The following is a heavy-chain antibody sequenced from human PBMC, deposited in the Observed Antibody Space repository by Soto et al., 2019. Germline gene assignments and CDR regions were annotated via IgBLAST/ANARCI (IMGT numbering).Heavy chain of an antibody. J-gene: IGHJ6*02. CDR2: IYISGST. V-gene: IGHV4-4*07. Sequence: SETLSLTCTVSGGSINSYYWYWIRHPAGNGLEWIGRIYISGSTNYNPSLKSRVTMSIDTSKNQFSLKVSSVTAADTAVYYCAKSSSRSSLGPYGLAVWGQGTTVTVSS. CDR1: GGSINSYY. CDR3: AKSSSRSSLGPYGLAV. D-gene: IGHD6-13*01.